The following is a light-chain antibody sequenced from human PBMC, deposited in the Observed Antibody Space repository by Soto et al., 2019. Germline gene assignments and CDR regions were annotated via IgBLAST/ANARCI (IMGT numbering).Light chain of an antibody. CDR3: QQYVTSSPRT. J-gene: IGKJ1*01. CDR2: GIS. Sequence: EIVLTQSPGTLSLSPGERATLSCRASHTISSSYLAWYQQKHGQAPRLLMYGISRRATGIPDRFSGSGSGTDFTLNITRLEPEDFAVYYCQQYVTSSPRTFGQGTKVEIK. CDR1: HTISSSY. V-gene: IGKV3-20*01.